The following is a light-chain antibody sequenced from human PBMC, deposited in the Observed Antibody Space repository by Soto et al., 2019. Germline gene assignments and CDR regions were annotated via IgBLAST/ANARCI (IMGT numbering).Light chain of an antibody. J-gene: IGLJ1*01. V-gene: IGLV2-14*01. CDR1: SSDVGGYNF. Sequence: QSVLTQPASVSGSPGQSITISCTGTSSDVGGYNFVSWYQQHPGKAPKLMIYEVSNRPSGVSNRFSGSKSGNPASLTISGLQAEDEADYYCSSYTSSSTQVFGTGTKLTVL. CDR2: EVS. CDR3: SSYTSSSTQV.